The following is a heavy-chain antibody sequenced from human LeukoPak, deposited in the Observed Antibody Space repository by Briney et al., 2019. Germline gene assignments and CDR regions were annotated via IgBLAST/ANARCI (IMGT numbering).Heavy chain of an antibody. D-gene: IGHD6-19*01. V-gene: IGHV3-33*01. CDR3: ARERAVAGTLDY. CDR1: GFTFSSYG. CDR2: IWYDGSNK. Sequence: GRSLRLSCAASGFTFSSYGMHWVRQAPGKGLEWVAVIWYDGSNKYYADSVKGRFTISRDNSKNTLYLQMNSLRAEDTAVYYCARERAVAGTLDYWGQGTLVTVSS. J-gene: IGHJ4*02.